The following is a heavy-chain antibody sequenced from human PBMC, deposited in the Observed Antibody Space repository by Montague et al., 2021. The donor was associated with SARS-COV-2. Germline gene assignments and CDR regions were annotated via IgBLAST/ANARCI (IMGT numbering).Heavy chain of an antibody. CDR2: IKSKTVGGTT. CDR1: GFTFGNAW. J-gene: IGHJ4*02. D-gene: IGHD3-10*01. V-gene: IGHV3-15*01. CDR3: TTDGSGSYDYSILG. Sequence: SLRLSCAASGFTFGNAWMSWVRQAPGKGLEWVGRIKSKTVGGTTDYAAPVKGKFTISRDDSKNTLYLQMNSLKTEDTAVYYCTTDGSGSYDYSILGWGQGTLVTVSS.